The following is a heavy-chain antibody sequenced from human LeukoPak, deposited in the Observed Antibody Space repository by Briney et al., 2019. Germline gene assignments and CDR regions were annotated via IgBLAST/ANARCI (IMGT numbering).Heavy chain of an antibody. CDR3: ARDSGGWYSNDAFDI. D-gene: IGHD6-19*01. CDR2: ISSSSSYI. V-gene: IGHV3-21*01. J-gene: IGHJ3*02. CDR1: GFTFSSYS. Sequence: GGSLRLSCAASGFTFSSYSMNWVRQAPGKGLEWVSSISSSSSYIYYADSVKGRFTISRDNSKNTLYLQMNSLRAEDTAVYYCARDSGGWYSNDAFDIWGQGTMVTVSS.